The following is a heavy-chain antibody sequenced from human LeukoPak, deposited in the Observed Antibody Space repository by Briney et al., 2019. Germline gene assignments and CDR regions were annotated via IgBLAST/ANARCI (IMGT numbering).Heavy chain of an antibody. J-gene: IGHJ5*02. CDR1: GFAFSSSA. D-gene: IGHD6-13*01. CDR3: ARDTSSVPHSINWANNRFDP. CDR2: VSFDGSNK. V-gene: IGHV3-30*19. Sequence: GGSLRLSCAASGFAFSSSAMYWVRQSPDKGLEWLAIVSFDGSNKYYADSVEGRFTISRDNSKNTLYLQISSLRVDDTAIYYCARDTSSVPHSINWANNRFDPWGQGTLVTVSS.